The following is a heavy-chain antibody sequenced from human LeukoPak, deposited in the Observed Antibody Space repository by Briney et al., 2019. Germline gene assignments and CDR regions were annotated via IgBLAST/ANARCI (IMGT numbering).Heavy chain of an antibody. J-gene: IGHJ6*02. CDR3: ARNYDSSGYYEDYYYYGMDV. CDR1: GGSISSYY. CDR2: IYYSGST. Sequence: SETLSLTCTVSGGSISSYYWSWIRQPPGKGLEWIGYIYYSGSTNYNPSLKSRVTISVDTSKNQFSLKLSSVTAADTAVYYCARNYDSSGYYEDYYYYGMDVWGQGTTVTVSS. D-gene: IGHD3-22*01. V-gene: IGHV4-59*01.